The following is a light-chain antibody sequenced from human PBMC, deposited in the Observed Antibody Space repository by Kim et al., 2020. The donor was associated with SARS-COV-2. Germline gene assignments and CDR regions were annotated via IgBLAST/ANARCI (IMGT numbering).Light chain of an antibody. CDR3: RQSYNTPLT. V-gene: IGKV1-39*01. CDR1: QRSSSC. J-gene: IGKJ5*01. Sequence: PSLRDRVNITFRANQRSSSCLKGYQQQQRTAPKLLIYDDSSLLSGVPSMICCSRSGTNFSLTNSSLQPEDFSTYYYRQSYNTPLTFGQGTRLEIK. CDR2: DDS.